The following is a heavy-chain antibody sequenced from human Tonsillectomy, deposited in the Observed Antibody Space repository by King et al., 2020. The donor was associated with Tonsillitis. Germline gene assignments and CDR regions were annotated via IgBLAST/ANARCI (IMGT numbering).Heavy chain of an antibody. V-gene: IGHV3-33*08. CDR1: GFTFSKYG. J-gene: IGHJ3*02. D-gene: IGHD3-10*01. CDR3: VRDLWFGELSPVDAFDT. Sequence: VQLVESGGGVVQPGRSLRLSCAASGFTFSKYGMHWVRQAPGKGLEWVAVIWYDGSNEDYADSVKGRFTISRDNSKNTLYLQMNSLRAEDTAVYYCVRDLWFGELSPVDAFDTWGQGTMVTVSS. CDR2: IWYDGSNE.